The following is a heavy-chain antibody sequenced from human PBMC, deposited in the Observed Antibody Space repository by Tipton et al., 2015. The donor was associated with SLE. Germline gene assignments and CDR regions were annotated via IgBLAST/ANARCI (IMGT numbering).Heavy chain of an antibody. J-gene: IGHJ6*01. Sequence: SLRLSCVASGFTFSLYGMHWVRQAPGKGLEWVAVIPYDGRDKYYVDSVKGRFTISRENSKNTVYLQLNSLRVEDIAMYYCVTEGGIRSRWATEVRLRGQRTEGTVSS. CDR3: VTEGGIRSRWATEVRL. CDR2: IPYDGRDK. V-gene: IGHV3-30*03. CDR1: GFTFSLYG. D-gene: IGHD6-13*01.